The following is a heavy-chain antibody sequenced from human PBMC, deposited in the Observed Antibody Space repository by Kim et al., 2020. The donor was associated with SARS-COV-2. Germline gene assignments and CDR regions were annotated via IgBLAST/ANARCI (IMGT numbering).Heavy chain of an antibody. CDR3: ARVDSGSSWYLDYYYYYMDG. CDR1: GFTVSSNY. V-gene: IGHV3-66*01. Sequence: GGSLRLSCAASGFTVSSNYMSWVRQAPGKGLEWVSVIYSGGSTYYADSVKGRFTISRDNSKNTLYLQMNSLRAEDTAVYYCARVDSGSSWYLDYYYYYMDGWGKGTTVTVSS. CDR2: IYSGGST. J-gene: IGHJ6*03. D-gene: IGHD6-13*01.